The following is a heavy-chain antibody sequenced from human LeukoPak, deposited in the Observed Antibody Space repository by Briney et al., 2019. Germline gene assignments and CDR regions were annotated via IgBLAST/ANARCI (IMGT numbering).Heavy chain of an antibody. CDR3: ARHGNYYDTSQSDP. V-gene: IGHV4-38-2*01. CDR1: GYSISSGYY. CDR2: VYHSGST. Sequence: SETLSLTCADSGYSISSGYYWGWIRQPPGKGLEWIGSVYHSGSTYYNPSLKSRVTISVDTSKNQFSLKLSSVTAADTAVYYCARHGNYYDTSQSDPWGQGTLVTVSS. J-gene: IGHJ5*02. D-gene: IGHD3-22*01.